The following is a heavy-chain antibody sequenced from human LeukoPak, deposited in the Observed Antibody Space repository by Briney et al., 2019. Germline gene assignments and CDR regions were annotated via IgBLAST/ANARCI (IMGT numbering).Heavy chain of an antibody. CDR3: AKEIDTLGTNAFDI. CDR2: GSEDGDKS. CDR1: GLIFSDQC. V-gene: IGHV3-43*02. D-gene: IGHD3-9*01. J-gene: IGHJ3*02. Sequence: QPGGSLTLFCAASGLIFSDQCMDWARHSPGGGLEWVSFGSEDGDKSYYAESVRGRFTIDRDNSKKSLYLQMNSLRSEDTAFYYCAKEIDTLGTNAFDIWGHGTLVTVSS.